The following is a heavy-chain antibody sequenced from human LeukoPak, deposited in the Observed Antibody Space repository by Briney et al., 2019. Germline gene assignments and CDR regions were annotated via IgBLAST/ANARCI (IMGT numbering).Heavy chain of an antibody. D-gene: IGHD1-26*01. CDR1: GFTFSSYA. J-gene: IGHJ4*02. V-gene: IGHV3-23*01. CDR2: ISGSGGST. CDR3: AKDGSAIVGATVPYYFDY. Sequence: GGSLRLSCAASGFTFSSYAMSWVRQAPGKGLEWVSAISGSGGSTYYADSVKGRFTISRDNSKNTLYLQMNSLRAEDTAVYYCAKDGSAIVGATVPYYFDYWGQGTLVTVSP.